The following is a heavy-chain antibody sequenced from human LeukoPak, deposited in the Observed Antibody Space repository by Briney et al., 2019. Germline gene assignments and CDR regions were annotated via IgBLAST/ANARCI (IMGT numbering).Heavy chain of an antibody. CDR1: GGGFGNYG. D-gene: IGHD2-2*01. CDR2: VIPIFGTS. J-gene: IGHJ4*02. V-gene: IGHV1-69*05. Sequence: SVKVSCKASGGGFGNYGITWVRRAPGQGLEWVGGVIPIFGTSNYAPKFQGRLTMTTDTSTSTAYMELRSLRSDDTAVYYCARGARISSSWYSSVWGQGTLITVS. CDR3: ARGARISSSWYSSV.